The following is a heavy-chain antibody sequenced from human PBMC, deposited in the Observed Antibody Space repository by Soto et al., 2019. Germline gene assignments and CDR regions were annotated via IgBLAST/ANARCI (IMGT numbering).Heavy chain of an antibody. V-gene: IGHV3-53*01. D-gene: IGHD3-22*01. CDR3: ARSKSDYYDGSAYYYIYDY. CDR2: IYSGGST. CDR1: GFTVSSNY. Sequence: PGGSLILSCAASGFTVSSNYMTWVRQAPGKGLEWVSVIYSGGSTYYADSVKGRFTISRDNSKNTLYLQMNSLRAEDTAVYYCARSKSDYYDGSAYYYIYDYWGQGTLVTVSS. J-gene: IGHJ4*02.